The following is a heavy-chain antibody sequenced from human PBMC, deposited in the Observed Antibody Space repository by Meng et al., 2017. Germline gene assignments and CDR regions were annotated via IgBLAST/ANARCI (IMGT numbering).Heavy chain of an antibody. J-gene: IGHJ3*02. CDR2: IIPIIGTA. Sequence: SVKVSCKASGDTFSSYDMRWVRQAPGQGLEWMGWIIPIIGTANYAQKFQGRVTITTDESTSTAYMELSRLRADDTAVYYWARDRQVGKSITGTTRAFDIWGQGTMVTVSS. D-gene: IGHD1-20*01. CDR3: ARDRQVGKSITGTTRAFDI. V-gene: IGHV1-69*05. CDR1: GDTFSSYD.